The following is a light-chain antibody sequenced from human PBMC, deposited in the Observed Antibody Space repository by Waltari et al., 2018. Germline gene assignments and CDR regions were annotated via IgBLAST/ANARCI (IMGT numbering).Light chain of an antibody. CDR2: GVS. CDR1: QSVTSNY. J-gene: IGKJ1*01. CDR3: QQYASSRT. Sequence: EIVLTQSPDTLSLSPGERATLSCRASQSVTSNYLAWYQQKPGQAPRLLIYGVSSRATGAPDRFSGGGSGTEFTLTITRLEPEDFAVYYCQQYASSRTFGQGT. V-gene: IGKV3-20*01.